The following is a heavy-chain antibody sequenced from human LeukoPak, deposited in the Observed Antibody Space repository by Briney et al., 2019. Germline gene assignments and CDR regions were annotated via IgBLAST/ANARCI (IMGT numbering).Heavy chain of an antibody. V-gene: IGHV4-39*01. CDR3: ARLYSSGWKSSFDY. J-gene: IGHJ4*02. CDR2: IYYSGST. CDR1: GGSISSSGYY. Sequence: SETLSLTCTASGGSISSSGYYWGWIRQPPGKGLEWIGSIYYSGSTYYNPSLKSRVTISVDTSKNQFSLKLSSVTAADTAVYYCARLYSSGWKSSFDYWGQGTLVTVSS. D-gene: IGHD6-19*01.